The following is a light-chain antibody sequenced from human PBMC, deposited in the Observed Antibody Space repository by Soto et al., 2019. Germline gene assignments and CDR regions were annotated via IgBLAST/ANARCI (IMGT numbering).Light chain of an antibody. CDR3: QQYGSSPDT. V-gene: IGKV3-20*01. CDR2: GAS. CDR1: QSVSSNY. J-gene: IGKJ2*01. Sequence: EIVLTQSPGTLSLSPGERATLSCRASQSVSSNYLAWYQQKPGLAPRLLIYGASSRATGIPDRFSGRGSGTDFTLTISRLEPEDFAVYYCQQYGSSPDTFGQGTKLEIK.